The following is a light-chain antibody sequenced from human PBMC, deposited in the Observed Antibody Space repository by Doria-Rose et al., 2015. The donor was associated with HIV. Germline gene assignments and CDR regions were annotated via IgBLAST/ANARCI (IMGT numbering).Light chain of an antibody. V-gene: IGKV3-20*01. CDR2: DGS. CDR3: HQYGTSWT. CDR1: NRFSSTY. J-gene: IGKJ1*01. Sequence: TQSPGTLSLSPGERATLSCRASNRFSSTYLAWYQQKPGQAPSLLIYDGSTRATGIPDRFSASGSGTDFTLTINRLEPEDFALYYCHQYGTSWTFGQGTKVEI.